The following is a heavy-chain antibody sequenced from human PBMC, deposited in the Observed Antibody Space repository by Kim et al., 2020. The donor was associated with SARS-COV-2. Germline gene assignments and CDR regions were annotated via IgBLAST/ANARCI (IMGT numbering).Heavy chain of an antibody. V-gene: IGHV4-39*01. CDR1: GGSISSSSYY. Sequence: SETLYLTCTVSGGSISSSSYYWGWIRQPPGKGLEWIGSIYYSGSTYYNPSLKSRVTISVDTSKNQFSLKLSSVTAADTAVYYCARPNGSIKRAFDIWGQG. CDR2: IYYSGST. CDR3: ARPNGSIKRAFDI. D-gene: IGHD2-15*01. J-gene: IGHJ3*02.